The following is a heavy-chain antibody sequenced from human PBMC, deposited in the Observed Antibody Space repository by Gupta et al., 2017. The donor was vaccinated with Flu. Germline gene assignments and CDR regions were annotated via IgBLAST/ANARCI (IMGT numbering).Heavy chain of an antibody. CDR1: GLTFVNHW. D-gene: IGHD3-22*01. V-gene: IGHV3-7*04. CDR2: MNKDGGET. CDR3: ARSGPVYYDASGRLNYYHAMDV. Sequence: EVQLVESGGGLVQPGGSLRLSCATSGLTFVNHWLTWVRPASGKGLEWVANMNKDGGETYYLDSVKGRFTISRDNADNSLSLQMNSLRGEDTAVYYCARSGPVYYDASGRLNYYHAMDVWGRGTMVTVSS. J-gene: IGHJ6*02.